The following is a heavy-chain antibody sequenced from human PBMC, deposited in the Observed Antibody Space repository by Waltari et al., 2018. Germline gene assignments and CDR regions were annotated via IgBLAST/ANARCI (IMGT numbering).Heavy chain of an antibody. J-gene: IGHJ4*02. Sequence: QVQLQQWGAGLLKPSETLSLTCAVYGGSFSGYYWSWIRQPPGKGLEWIGEINHSGSTNYNPSLKSRVTIPVDTSKNQFSLKLSSVTAADTAVYYCARHPSGSLPLFGYWGQGTLVTVSS. D-gene: IGHD1-26*01. V-gene: IGHV4-34*01. CDR1: GGSFSGYY. CDR3: ARHPSGSLPLFGY. CDR2: INHSGST.